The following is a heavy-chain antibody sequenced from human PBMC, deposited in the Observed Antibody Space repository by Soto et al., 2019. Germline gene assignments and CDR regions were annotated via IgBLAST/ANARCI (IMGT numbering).Heavy chain of an antibody. J-gene: IGHJ4*02. CDR3: AHRADYEDFPVLRAFEY. Sequence: QITLKESGPTLVKPTQTLTLTCTFSGFSLSTTGVAVGWIRQPPGKAPQWLALIYCDDEKRYSPTLKSRLTIARDTSKNQVVLTMTNMDPVDTATYYCAHRADYEDFPVLRAFEYWGQGTLVTVSS. D-gene: IGHD4-17*01. CDR1: GFSLSTTGVA. CDR2: IYCDDEK. V-gene: IGHV2-5*02.